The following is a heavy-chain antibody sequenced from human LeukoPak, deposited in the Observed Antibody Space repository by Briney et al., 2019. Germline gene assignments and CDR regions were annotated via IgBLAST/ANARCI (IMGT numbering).Heavy chain of an antibody. V-gene: IGHV1-8*01. D-gene: IGHD6-13*01. CDR3: ARGSGSSSWYNLPYYYMDV. CDR1: GYTFTSYD. J-gene: IGHJ6*03. Sequence: GASVKVSCKASGYTFTSYDINWVRQATGQGLVWMGWMNPNSGNTGYAQKFQGRVTMTRNTSISTAYMELSSLRSEDTAVYYCARGSGSSSWYNLPYYYMDVWGKGTTVTVSS. CDR2: MNPNSGNT.